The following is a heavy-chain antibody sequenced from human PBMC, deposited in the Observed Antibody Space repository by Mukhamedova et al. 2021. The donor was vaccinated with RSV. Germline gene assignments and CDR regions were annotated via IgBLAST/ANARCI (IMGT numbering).Heavy chain of an antibody. D-gene: IGHD3-22*01. CDR2: FGTA. Sequence: FGTANYAQKFQGRVTITADESTSTAYMELSSLRSEDTAVYYCAREGRYYDSSGYYYLGAEYFQHWGQGTLVTVSS. V-gene: IGHV1-69*01. CDR3: AREGRYYDSSGYYYLGAEYFQH. J-gene: IGHJ1*01.